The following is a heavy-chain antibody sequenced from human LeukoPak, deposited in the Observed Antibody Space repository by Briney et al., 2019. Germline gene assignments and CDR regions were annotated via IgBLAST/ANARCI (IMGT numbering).Heavy chain of an antibody. CDR2: IYYSGST. Sequence: KPSETLSLTCTVSGGSISSYYWSWIRQPPGKGLEWIGYIYYSGSTNYNPSLKSRVTISVDTSKNQFSLKLSSVTAADTAVYYCARASVAGTNYWGQGTLVTVSS. CDR1: GGSISSYY. V-gene: IGHV4-59*12. CDR3: ARASVAGTNY. D-gene: IGHD6-19*01. J-gene: IGHJ4*02.